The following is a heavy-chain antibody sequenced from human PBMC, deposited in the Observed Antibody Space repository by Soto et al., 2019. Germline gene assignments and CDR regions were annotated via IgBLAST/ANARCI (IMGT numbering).Heavy chain of an antibody. CDR1: GYTFTSYG. J-gene: IGHJ5*02. V-gene: IGHV1-69*05. CDR2: IIPIFGTA. Sequence: SVKVSCKASGYTFTSYGISWVRQAPGQGLEWMGGIIPIFGTASYAQKFQGRVTMTRDTSTSTVYMELSSLRSEDTAVYYCARDSRWYYYDSSGYYFQNWFDPWGQGTLVTVSS. CDR3: ARDSRWYYYDSSGYYFQNWFDP. D-gene: IGHD3-22*01.